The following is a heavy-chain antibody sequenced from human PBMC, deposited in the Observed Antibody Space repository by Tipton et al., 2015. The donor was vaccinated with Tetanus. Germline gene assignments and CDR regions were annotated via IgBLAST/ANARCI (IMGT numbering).Heavy chain of an antibody. CDR3: AREADCSGGSGFSGDFDT. CDR1: GFIFSSYG. D-gene: IGHD2-15*01. J-gene: IGHJ4*02. CDR2: SWYDGTDK. Sequence: SLRLSCAASGFIFSSYGIHWVRQAPGKGLEWVAVSWYDGTDKYYADSVKGRFTISRDNSKNTLYLQMNSLRAEDTAVYYCAREADCSGGSGFSGDFDTWGQGSQVTVSA. V-gene: IGHV3-33*01.